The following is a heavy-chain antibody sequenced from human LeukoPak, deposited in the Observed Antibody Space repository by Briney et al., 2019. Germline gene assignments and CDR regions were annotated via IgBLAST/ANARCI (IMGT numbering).Heavy chain of an antibody. CDR1: GGSISSRNYY. CDR2: TNYSGTT. J-gene: IGHJ4*02. Sequence: SETLSLTCTVSGGSISSRNYYWGWIRQPPGTGLEWIGSTNYSGTTYYNPSLRSRVTILIDTSKNQFFLKLNSVTAPDTALYYCARHYYGDYAYYLDYWGQGTLVTVSS. CDR3: ARHYYGDYAYYLDY. V-gene: IGHV4-39*01. D-gene: IGHD4-17*01.